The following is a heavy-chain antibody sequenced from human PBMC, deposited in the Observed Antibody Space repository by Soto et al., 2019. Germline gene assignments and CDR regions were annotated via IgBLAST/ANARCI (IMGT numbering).Heavy chain of an antibody. J-gene: IGHJ6*02. CDR1: GFTFSSYG. Sequence: QVQLVESGGGVVQPGRSLRLSCAASGFTFSSYGMHWVRQAPGKGLEWVAVIWYDGSNKYYADSVKGRFTISRDNSKNTLYLQMNSLRAEDTAVYYCARDDTSKVTPTGYYYGMDVWGQGTTVTVSS. D-gene: IGHD4-17*01. CDR3: ARDDTSKVTPTGYYYGMDV. V-gene: IGHV3-33*01. CDR2: IWYDGSNK.